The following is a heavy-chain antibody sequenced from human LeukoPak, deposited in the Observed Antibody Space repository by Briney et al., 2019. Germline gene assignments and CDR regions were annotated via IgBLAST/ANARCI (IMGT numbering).Heavy chain of an antibody. CDR3: APIAVAGTESDY. CDR1: GFTFSSYG. J-gene: IGHJ4*02. V-gene: IGHV3-30*03. CDR2: ISYDGSNK. D-gene: IGHD6-19*01. Sequence: GGSLRLSCAASGFTFSSYGMHWVRQAPGKGLEWVAVISYDGSNKYYADSVKGRFTISRDNSKNTLYLQMNSLRAEDTAVYYCAPIAVAGTESDYWGQGTLVTVSS.